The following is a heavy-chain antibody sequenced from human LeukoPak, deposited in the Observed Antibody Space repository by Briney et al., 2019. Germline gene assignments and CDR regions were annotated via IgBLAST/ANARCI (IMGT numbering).Heavy chain of an antibody. Sequence: GGSLRLSCAASGFTFSSYGMYWVRQAPGKGLEWVAFIRYDGSNKYYADSVKGRFTVSRDNSKNTLYLQMNSLRAEDTAVYYCARDLDSSGWSYYFDYWGQGTLVTVSS. V-gene: IGHV3-30*02. CDR2: IRYDGSNK. CDR1: GFTFSSYG. J-gene: IGHJ4*02. D-gene: IGHD6-19*01. CDR3: ARDLDSSGWSYYFDY.